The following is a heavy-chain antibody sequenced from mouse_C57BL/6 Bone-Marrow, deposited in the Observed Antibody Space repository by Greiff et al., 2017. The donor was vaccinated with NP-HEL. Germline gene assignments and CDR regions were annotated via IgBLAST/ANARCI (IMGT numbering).Heavy chain of an antibody. D-gene: IGHD2-3*01. J-gene: IGHJ4*01. V-gene: IGHV5-4*01. CDR2: ISDGGSYT. CDR3: ARDLGGYYHYYAMDY. CDR1: GFTFSSYA. Sequence: EVKLMESGGGLVKPGGSLKLSCAASGFTFSSYAMSWVRQTPEKRLEWVATISDGGSYTYYPDNVKGRFTISRDNAKNNPYLQMSHLKSEDTAMYYCARDLGGYYHYYAMDYWGQGTSVTVSS.